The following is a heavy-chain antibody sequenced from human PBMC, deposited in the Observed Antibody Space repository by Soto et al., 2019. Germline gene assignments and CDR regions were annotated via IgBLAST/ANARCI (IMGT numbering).Heavy chain of an antibody. Sequence: WGSLRLSCAASGFTFSSYGMHWVRQAPGKGLEWVAVISYDGSNKYYADSVKCRFTISRDNSKNTLYLQMNSLRAEDTAVYYCAKDATEYSSSSYFDYWRQGTLVTVSS. V-gene: IGHV3-30*18. CDR3: AKDATEYSSSSYFDY. CDR1: GFTFSSYG. D-gene: IGHD6-6*01. J-gene: IGHJ4*02. CDR2: ISYDGSNK.